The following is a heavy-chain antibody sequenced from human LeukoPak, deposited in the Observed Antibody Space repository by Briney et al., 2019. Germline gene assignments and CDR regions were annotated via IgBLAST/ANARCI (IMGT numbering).Heavy chain of an antibody. CDR1: GYTFTGYY. D-gene: IGHD4-17*01. V-gene: IGHV1-2*02. CDR3: ARDYGDYTPTDAFDI. Sequence: ASVKVSCKASGYTFTGYYMHWVRQAPGQGLVWMGWINPNSGGTNYAQKFQGRVTMTRDTSISTAYMELSRLRSDDTAVYYCARDYGDYTPTDAFDIWGQGTMVTVSS. J-gene: IGHJ3*02. CDR2: INPNSGGT.